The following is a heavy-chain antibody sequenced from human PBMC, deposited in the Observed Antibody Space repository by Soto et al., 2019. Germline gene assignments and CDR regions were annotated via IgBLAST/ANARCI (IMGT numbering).Heavy chain of an antibody. Sequence: EVRLVESGGGLVQPGGSLSLSCVASGFSVAPYELNWVRQPPGKGLEWVAYISADNTIYYADSVEGRFTSARASAQNPLFLLMTSLRGEDTSVYYCASSTVGSGGTPYLDYWGQGDVVTVSS. J-gene: IGHJ4*02. CDR1: GFSVAPYE. CDR2: ISADNTI. D-gene: IGHD6-25*01. V-gene: IGHV3-48*03. CDR3: ASSTVGSGGTPYLDY.